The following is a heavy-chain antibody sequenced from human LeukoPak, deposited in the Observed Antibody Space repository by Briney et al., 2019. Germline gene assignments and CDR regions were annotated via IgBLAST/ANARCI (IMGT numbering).Heavy chain of an antibody. CDR2: INYSGSP. J-gene: IGHJ4*02. V-gene: IGHV4-39*01. D-gene: IGHD2-2*01. Sequence: SVTLSLTCTVSGASLNNFIYYWVWVRQPPGRGLEWFGSINYSGSPYYTASLKSRVTRSVDTCDYQLSLQVIPVTAADPAVYYCARHKGTELAMPPLLDHGGEGTLVTVSS. CDR1: GASLNNFIYY. CDR3: ARHKGTELAMPPLLDH.